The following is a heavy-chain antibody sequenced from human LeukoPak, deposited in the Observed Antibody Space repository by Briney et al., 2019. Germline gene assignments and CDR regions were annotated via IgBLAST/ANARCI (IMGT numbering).Heavy chain of an antibody. CDR1: GFTFSSYW. CDR2: INSDGSST. J-gene: IGHJ3*02. V-gene: IGHV3-74*01. CDR3: ARPRVLGWVYYYGSGSYGDAFDI. D-gene: IGHD3-10*01. Sequence: GGSLRLSCAASGFTFSSYWMHWVRQAPGKGLVWVSRINSDGSSTSYADSVKGRFTISRDNAKNTLYLQMSSLRAEDTAVYYCARPRVLGWVYYYGSGSYGDAFDIWGQGTMVTVSS.